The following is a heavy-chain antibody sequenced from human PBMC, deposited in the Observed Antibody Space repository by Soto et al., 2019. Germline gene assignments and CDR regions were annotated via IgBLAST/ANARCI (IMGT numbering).Heavy chain of an antibody. V-gene: IGHV1-3*01. CDR1: GYTFTSYA. Sequence: ASVKVSCKASGYTFTSYAMHWVRQAPGQRLEWMGWINVGNGNTKYSQKFQGRVTITRDTSASTAYMQLSRLRSDDTAVYYCATDRGGYCSGGSCPEAWFDPWGQGTLVTVSS. J-gene: IGHJ5*02. CDR3: ATDRGGYCSGGSCPEAWFDP. CDR2: INVGNGNT. D-gene: IGHD2-15*01.